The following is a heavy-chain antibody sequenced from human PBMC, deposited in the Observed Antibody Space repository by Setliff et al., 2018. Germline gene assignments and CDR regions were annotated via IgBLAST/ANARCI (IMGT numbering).Heavy chain of an antibody. Sequence: ASVKVSCKASGYTFTTYTMNWVRQAPGQGLEWMGWINTNTGNPTYAQGFTGRFVFSLDTSVSTAYLQINSLEAEDTAVYYCARGSGTYASSSRVFHYWGQGTLVTVS. V-gene: IGHV7-4-1*02. CDR1: GYTFTTYT. D-gene: IGHD6-6*01. CDR2: INTNTGNP. J-gene: IGHJ4*02. CDR3: ARGSGTYASSSRVFHY.